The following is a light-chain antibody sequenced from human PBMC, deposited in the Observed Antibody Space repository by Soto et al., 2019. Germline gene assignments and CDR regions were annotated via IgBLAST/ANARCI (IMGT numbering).Light chain of an antibody. Sequence: DIVMTQSPDSLAVSLGERATINCKSSQSVLYSSNNKNYLAWYQQKPGQRPKLLIYRASTRESGVPDRFSGSGSGTDFTLTISSLQAEDVAVYYCQQYYSTLPTFGQGTKVEIK. CDR3: QQYYSTLPT. J-gene: IGKJ1*01. CDR1: QSVLYSSNNKNY. V-gene: IGKV4-1*01. CDR2: RAS.